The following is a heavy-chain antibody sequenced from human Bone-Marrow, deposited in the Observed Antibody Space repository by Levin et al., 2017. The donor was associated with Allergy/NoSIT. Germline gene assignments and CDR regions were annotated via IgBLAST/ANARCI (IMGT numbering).Heavy chain of an antibody. D-gene: IGHD5-24*01. V-gene: IGHV4-34*01. J-gene: IGHJ5*02. CDR1: GGSFSGYY. Sequence: SETLSLTCAVYGGSFSGYYWSWIRQPPGKGLEWIGEINHSGSTNYNPSLKSRVTISVDTSKNQFSLKLSSVTAADTAVYYCARGKGGRDGYNSRFFRRVVFRFDPWGQGTLVTVSS. CDR3: ARGKGGRDGYNSRFFRRVVFRFDP. CDR2: INHSGST.